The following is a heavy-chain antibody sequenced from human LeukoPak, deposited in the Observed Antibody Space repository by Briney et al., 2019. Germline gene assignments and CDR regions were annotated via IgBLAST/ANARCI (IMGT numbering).Heavy chain of an antibody. D-gene: IGHD6-13*01. CDR1: GFTFSSYG. CDR2: IWYDGSNK. V-gene: IGHV3-33*01. J-gene: IGHJ4*02. CDR3: ARGGTCNSSRWYTVW. Sequence: PGGSLRLSCAASGFTFSSYGMHWVRQAPGKGLEWVAVIWYDGSNKYYADSVKGRFTISRDNSKNTLYLQMNSLRAEDTAVYCFARGGTCNSSRWYTVWWGQRNLVTVSS.